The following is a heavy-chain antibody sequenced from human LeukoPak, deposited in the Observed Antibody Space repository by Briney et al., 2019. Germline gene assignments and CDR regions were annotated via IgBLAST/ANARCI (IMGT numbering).Heavy chain of an antibody. J-gene: IGHJ5*02. CDR1: GGSISSGSYY. CDR2: IYTSGRT. CDR3: ARDYSNFGWFDP. D-gene: IGHD4-11*01. V-gene: IGHV4-61*02. Sequence: SQTLSLTCTVSGGSISSGSYYWSWLRQPAGKGLEWIGRIYTSGRTNYNPSLKRLATISVDTSKNQFSLKLSSVTAADTAVYYCARDYSNFGWFDPWGQGTLVTVSS.